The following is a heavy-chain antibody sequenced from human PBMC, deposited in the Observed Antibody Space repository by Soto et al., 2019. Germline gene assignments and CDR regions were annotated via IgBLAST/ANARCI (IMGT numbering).Heavy chain of an antibody. Sequence: QVQLVQSGTEVKKPGASVNVSCKASGYTFTNYYIHWVRQAPGQGLEWMGMINPSGGRTNYAQKLQGRVTMTRDTSTSTVYMEMSSLRAEDTAVYYCARVLATVTSRFDPWGQGTLVTVSS. CDR2: INPSGGRT. J-gene: IGHJ5*02. CDR1: GYTFTNYY. D-gene: IGHD4-17*01. V-gene: IGHV1-46*04. CDR3: ARVLATVTSRFDP.